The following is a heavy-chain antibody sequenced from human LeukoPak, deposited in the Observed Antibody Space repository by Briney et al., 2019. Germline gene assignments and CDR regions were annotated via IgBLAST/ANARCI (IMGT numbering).Heavy chain of an antibody. CDR2: ISFDGSNK. J-gene: IGHJ4*02. CDR1: GFTFSSYG. CDR3: AKDSILWFGEPTPEYDY. Sequence: GGSLRLSCAASGFTFSSYGMHWVRQAPGKGLEWVAVISFDGSNKYYADSVKGRFTISRDNSKNTLYLQMNSLRAEDTDVYYCAKDSILWFGEPTPEYDYWGQGTLVTVSS. D-gene: IGHD3-10*01. V-gene: IGHV3-30*18.